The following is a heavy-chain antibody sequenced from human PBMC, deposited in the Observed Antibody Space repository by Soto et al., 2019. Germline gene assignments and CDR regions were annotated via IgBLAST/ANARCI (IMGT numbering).Heavy chain of an antibody. D-gene: IGHD3-10*01. J-gene: IGHJ4*02. V-gene: IGHV3-30*03. CDR2: ISYDGSNK. CDR1: GFTFSSYG. CDR3: APWFGAFDY. Sequence: ESGGGVLQPGRSLRLSCAASGFTFSSYGMHWVRQAPGKGLEWVAVISYDGSNKYYADSVKGRFTISRDNSKNTLYLQMNSLRAEDTAVYYCAPWFGAFDYWGQGTLVTVSS.